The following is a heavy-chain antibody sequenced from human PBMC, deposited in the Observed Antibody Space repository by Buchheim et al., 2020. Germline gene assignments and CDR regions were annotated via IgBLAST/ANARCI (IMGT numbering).Heavy chain of an antibody. CDR1: GFTFSSYA. CDR2: ISYDGSNK. Sequence: QVQLVESGGGVVQPGRSLRLSCAASGFTFSSYAMHWVRQAPGKGLEWVAVISYDGSNKYYADSVKGRFTISRDNSKKTLYLQMNSLRAEDTAVYYCARERRGYYDSSGYLRYWGQGTL. V-gene: IGHV3-30-3*01. J-gene: IGHJ4*02. D-gene: IGHD3-22*01. CDR3: ARERRGYYDSSGYLRY.